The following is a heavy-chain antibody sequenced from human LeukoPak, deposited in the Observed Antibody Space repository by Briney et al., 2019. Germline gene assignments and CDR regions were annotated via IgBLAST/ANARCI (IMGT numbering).Heavy chain of an antibody. CDR3: AIMHGYYDGSGYWVQ. Sequence: GESLRLSCAASGFTFCSYGMSWVRQAPGKGVEWVSFITPNADRTSYADSVEGRFTISRDNPRNTLYMQMNSLRDEDTALYYCAIMHGYYDGSGYWVQWGQGTLVTVSS. D-gene: IGHD3-22*01. CDR2: ITPNADRT. CDR1: GFTFCSYG. V-gene: IGHV3-23*01. J-gene: IGHJ1*01.